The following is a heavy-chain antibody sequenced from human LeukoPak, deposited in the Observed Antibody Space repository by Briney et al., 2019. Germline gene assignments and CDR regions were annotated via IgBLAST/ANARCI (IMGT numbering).Heavy chain of an antibody. CDR2: INPSGGST. CDR1: GYTFTSYY. CDR3: ARSPTEGYYDSSGSPLGP. D-gene: IGHD3-22*01. J-gene: IGHJ1*01. V-gene: IGHV1-46*01. Sequence: GASVKVSCKASGYTFTSYYMHCVRQAPGQGLEWMGIINPSGGSTSYAQKFQGRVTMTRDTSTSTVYMELSSLRSEDTAVYYCARSPTEGYYDSSGSPLGPWGQGTLVTVSS.